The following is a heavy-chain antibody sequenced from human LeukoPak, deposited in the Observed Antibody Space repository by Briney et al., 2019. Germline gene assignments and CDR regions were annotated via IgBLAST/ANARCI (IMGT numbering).Heavy chain of an antibody. J-gene: IGHJ4*02. CDR3: ARAYSSGWFFDY. D-gene: IGHD6-19*01. V-gene: IGHV3-11*01. Sequence: GGSLRLSCAASGLTFSDYYMSWIRQAPGKGLEWVSYISSSGSTIYYADSVKGRFTISRDNAKNSLYLQMNSLRAEDTAVYYCARAYSSGWFFDYWGQGTLVTVSS. CDR2: ISSSGSTI. CDR1: GLTFSDYY.